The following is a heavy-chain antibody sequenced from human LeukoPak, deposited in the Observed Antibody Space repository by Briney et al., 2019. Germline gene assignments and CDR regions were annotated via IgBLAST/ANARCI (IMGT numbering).Heavy chain of an antibody. CDR2: ISSSSSYI. CDR3: ASGPGSGWYGAEYFQH. Sequence: GGSLRLSCAASGFTFSSYSMNWVRQAPGKGLEWVSSISSSSSYIYYADSVKGRFTISRDNAKNSLYLQMNSLRAEDTAVYYCASGPGSGWYGAEYFQHWGQGTLVTVSS. V-gene: IGHV3-21*04. D-gene: IGHD6-19*01. CDR1: GFTFSSYS. J-gene: IGHJ1*01.